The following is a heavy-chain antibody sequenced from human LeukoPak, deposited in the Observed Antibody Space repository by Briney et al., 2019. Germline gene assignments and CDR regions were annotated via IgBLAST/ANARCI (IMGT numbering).Heavy chain of an antibody. CDR2: INPSGGST. V-gene: IGHV1-46*01. CDR1: GYTFTSYY. J-gene: IGHJ5*02. Sequence: ASVKVSCKASGYTFTSYYMHWVRQAPGQGLEWMGIINPSGGSTSYAQKFQGRVTMTRDTSTSTVYMELSSLRSGDTAVYYCARDVGSSWSTNWFDPWGQGTLVTVSS. CDR3: ARDVGSSWSTNWFDP. D-gene: IGHD6-13*01.